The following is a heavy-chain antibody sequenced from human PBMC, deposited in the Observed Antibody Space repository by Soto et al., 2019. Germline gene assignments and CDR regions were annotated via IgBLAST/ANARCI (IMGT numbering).Heavy chain of an antibody. CDR3: ARHTRLAYNDY. J-gene: IGHJ4*02. D-gene: IGHD6-19*01. V-gene: IGHV4-39*01. CDR1: GGSISSSSYY. CDR2: IYYSGST. Sequence: QLQLQESGPGLVKPSETLSLTCTVSGGSISSSSYYWGWIRQPPGKGLEWMGSIYYSGSTYYNPSLKSRVTISVDTSKNQFSLKLSSVTAADTAVYYCARHTRLAYNDYWGQGTLVTVSS.